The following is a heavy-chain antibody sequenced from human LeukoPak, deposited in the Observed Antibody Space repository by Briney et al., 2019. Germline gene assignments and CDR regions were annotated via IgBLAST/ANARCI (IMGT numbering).Heavy chain of an antibody. CDR3: ARETEQAYYYGSGSYNWFDP. J-gene: IGHJ5*02. D-gene: IGHD3-10*01. Sequence: PSETLSLTCTVSGGSISSYYWSWIRQPAGKGLEWIGRIYTSGSTNYNPSLKSRVTMSVDTSKNQFSLKLSSVTAADTAVYYCARETEQAYYYGSGSYNWFDPWGQGTLVTVSS. CDR1: GGSISSYY. V-gene: IGHV4-4*07. CDR2: IYTSGST.